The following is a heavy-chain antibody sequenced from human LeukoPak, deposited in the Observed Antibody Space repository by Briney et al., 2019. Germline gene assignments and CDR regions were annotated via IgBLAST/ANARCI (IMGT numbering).Heavy chain of an antibody. D-gene: IGHD1-1*01. CDR1: GYTLTELS. Sequence: GASVKVSCKVSGYTLTELSMHWVRQAPGKGLEWMGGFDPEDGETIYAQKFQGRVTMTEDTSTDTAYMELSSLRSEDTAVYYCATDHWNDDAWWFDPWGQGTLVTVSS. J-gene: IGHJ5*02. V-gene: IGHV1-24*01. CDR3: ATDHWNDDAWWFDP. CDR2: FDPEDGET.